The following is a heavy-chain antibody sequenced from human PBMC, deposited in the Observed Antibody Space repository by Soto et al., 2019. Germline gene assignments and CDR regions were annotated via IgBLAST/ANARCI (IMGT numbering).Heavy chain of an antibody. Sequence: PGGSLRLSCAASGFTFSSYGMHWVRQAPGKGLEWVAVIWYDGSNKYYADSVKGRFTISRDNSKNTLYLQMNSLRAEDTAVYYCARDCWRYNWNRGLDPWGQGTLVTVSS. CDR1: GFTFSSYG. CDR2: IWYDGSNK. V-gene: IGHV3-33*01. J-gene: IGHJ5*02. CDR3: ARDCWRYNWNRGLDP. D-gene: IGHD1-20*01.